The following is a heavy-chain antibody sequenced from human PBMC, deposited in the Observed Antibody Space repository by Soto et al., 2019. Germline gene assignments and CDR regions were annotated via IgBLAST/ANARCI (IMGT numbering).Heavy chain of an antibody. J-gene: IGHJ6*02. D-gene: IGHD6-13*01. V-gene: IGHV4-34*01. CDR2: INHSGST. CDR1: GGSFSGYY. CDR3: ARAGKRYSSSWYQYYYYGMDV. Sequence: SETLSLTCAVYGGSFSGYYWSWIRQPPWKGLEWIGEINHSGSTNYNPSLKSRVTISVDTSKNQFSLKLSSVTAADTAVYYCARAGKRYSSSWYQYYYYGMDVWGQGTTVTVSS.